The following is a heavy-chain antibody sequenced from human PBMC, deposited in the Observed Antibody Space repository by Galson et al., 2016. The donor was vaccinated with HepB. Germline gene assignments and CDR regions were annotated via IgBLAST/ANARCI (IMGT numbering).Heavy chain of an antibody. V-gene: IGHV4-4*02. CDR2: IYHSGST. CDR1: GDSISSTNW. J-gene: IGHJ5*02. Sequence: SETLSLTCAVSGDSISSTNWWSWVRQPPGKGLEWIGEIYHSGSTNYNPSLKSRVTMSVDKSKNQLSLRLSSVTAADTAVYYCIRAAPTTNWFDPWGQGTLVTVSS. D-gene: IGHD4-11*01. CDR3: IRAAPTTNWFDP.